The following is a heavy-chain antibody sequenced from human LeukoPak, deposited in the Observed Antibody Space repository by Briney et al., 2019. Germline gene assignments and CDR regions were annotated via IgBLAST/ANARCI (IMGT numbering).Heavy chain of an antibody. J-gene: IGHJ4*02. CDR3: AREGPRGNSQFDY. Sequence: GGSLRLPCAASGFTFSSYGMHWVRQAPGKGLEWVALIWYDGSNKYYADSVKGRLTISRDNSKNTLYLQMNSLRAEDTAVYYCAREGPRGNSQFDYWGQGTLVTVSS. CDR2: IWYDGSNK. CDR1: GFTFSSYG. D-gene: IGHD2/OR15-2a*01. V-gene: IGHV3-33*01.